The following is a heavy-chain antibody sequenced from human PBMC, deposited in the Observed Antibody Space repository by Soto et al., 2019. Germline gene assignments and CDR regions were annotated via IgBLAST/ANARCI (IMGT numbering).Heavy chain of an antibody. CDR2: IYPGDSDT. J-gene: IGHJ6*02. Sequence: VESLKISCNGSGYTFTNYWIGWVRQMPGKGLEWMGIIYPGDSDTKYNPSFQGQVTISADKSITTTYLQWGSLKASDTAIYYCAASIFYYGMDVWGQGTTVTVS. CDR1: GYTFTNYW. CDR3: AASIFYYGMDV. V-gene: IGHV5-51*01.